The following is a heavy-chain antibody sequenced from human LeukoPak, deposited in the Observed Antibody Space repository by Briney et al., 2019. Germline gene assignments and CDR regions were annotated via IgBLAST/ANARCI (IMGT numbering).Heavy chain of an antibody. Sequence: SETLSLTCTVSGGSISSYYWSWIRQPPGKGLEWIGYIYYSGSTNYNPSLKSRVTISVDTSKKQFSLKLSSVTAADTAVYYCARLAVAGMSHFDYWGQGTLVTVSS. J-gene: IGHJ4*02. V-gene: IGHV4-59*01. CDR1: GGSISSYY. CDR3: ARLAVAGMSHFDY. D-gene: IGHD6-19*01. CDR2: IYYSGST.